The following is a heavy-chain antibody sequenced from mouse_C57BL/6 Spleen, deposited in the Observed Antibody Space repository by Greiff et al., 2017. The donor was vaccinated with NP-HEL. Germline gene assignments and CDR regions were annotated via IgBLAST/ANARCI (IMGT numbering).Heavy chain of an antibody. CDR1: GYAFTNYL. D-gene: IGHD1-1*01. CDR3: AREGYYGNYFDY. J-gene: IGHJ2*01. Sequence: QVQLQQSGAELVRPGTSVKVSCKASGYAFTNYLTEWVKQRPGQGLEWIGVINPGSGGTNYNEKFKGKATLTADKSSSTAYMQLSSLTSEDSAVYFCAREGYYGNYFDYWGQGTTLTVSS. V-gene: IGHV1-54*01. CDR2: INPGSGGT.